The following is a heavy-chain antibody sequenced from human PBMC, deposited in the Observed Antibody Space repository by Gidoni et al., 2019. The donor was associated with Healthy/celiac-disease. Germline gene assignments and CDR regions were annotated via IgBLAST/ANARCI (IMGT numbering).Heavy chain of an antibody. V-gene: IGHV3-23*01. D-gene: IGHD6-19*01. CDR2: ISGSGGST. J-gene: IGHJ4*02. CDR3: AKRPAGVMGQWLVTPFDY. Sequence: EVQLLESGGGLVQPGGSLSLSCAASGFTFTSYAMSWVRQAPGKGLEWVSAISGSGGSTYYADSVKGRFTISRDNSKNTLFLQMSSLRAEDTAVYYCAKRPAGVMGQWLVTPFDYWGQGTLVTVSS. CDR1: GFTFTSYA.